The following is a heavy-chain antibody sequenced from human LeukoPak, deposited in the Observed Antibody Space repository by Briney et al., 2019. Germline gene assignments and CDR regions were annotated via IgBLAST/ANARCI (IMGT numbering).Heavy chain of an antibody. Sequence: PSETLSLTCSVSGGSITSYYWSWIRQPPGKALEYIGYIFNFARANYNPSLKSRVTMSGDASKNQFSLNLSSVTAADTAVYYCARERPIPRDFDYWGQGILVTVSS. CDR3: ARERPIPRDFDY. CDR2: IFNFARA. CDR1: GGSITSYY. V-gene: IGHV4-59*01. J-gene: IGHJ4*02.